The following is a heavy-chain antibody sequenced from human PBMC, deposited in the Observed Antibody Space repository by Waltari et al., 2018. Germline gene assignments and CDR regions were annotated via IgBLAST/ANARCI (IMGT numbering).Heavy chain of an antibody. CDR1: GFTFSSYE. D-gene: IGHD3-22*01. CDR2: ISSSGSTI. V-gene: IGHV3-48*03. J-gene: IGHJ4*02. Sequence: EVQLVESGGGLVQPGGSLRLSCAASGFTFSSYEMNWVRQAPGKGLEWVSYISSSGSTIYYADSVKGRFTISRDNSKNTLYLQMNSLRAEDTAVYYCARDFDYYDSSGGTVVDYWGQGTLVTVSS. CDR3: ARDFDYYDSSGGTVVDY.